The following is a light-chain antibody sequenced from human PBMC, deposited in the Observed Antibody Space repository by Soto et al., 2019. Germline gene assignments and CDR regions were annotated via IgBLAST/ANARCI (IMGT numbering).Light chain of an antibody. CDR1: QGISIW. CDR2: AAS. J-gene: IGKJ1*01. Sequence: DIQMTQSPSSVSASVGDRVTITCRASQGISIWLAWYQQKPGKAPNLLIYAASSLQSGVPSRFSGSGSGTDFTLNISSLQPEDFATYYCQQADSFPRTFGQGTKVEIK. V-gene: IGKV1-12*01. CDR3: QQADSFPRT.